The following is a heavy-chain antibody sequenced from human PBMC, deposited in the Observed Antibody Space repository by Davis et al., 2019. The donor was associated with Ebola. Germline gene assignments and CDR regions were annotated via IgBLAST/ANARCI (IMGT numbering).Heavy chain of an antibody. V-gene: IGHV3-74*01. D-gene: IGHD4-17*01. CDR2: VDGDGIIT. J-gene: IGHJ5*02. CDR3: ARVTTDYFDP. Sequence: GESLKISCAASGFTFSNYWMHWVRQVPGKGLVWVSHVDGDGIITNYADSVKGRFTISRDNARNTLYLQMTSLRVEDTGVYFCARVTTDYFDPWGQGTLVTVSA. CDR1: GFTFSNYW.